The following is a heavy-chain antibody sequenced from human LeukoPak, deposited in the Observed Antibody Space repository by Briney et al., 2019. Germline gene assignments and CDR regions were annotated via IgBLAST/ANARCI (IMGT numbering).Heavy chain of an antibody. V-gene: IGHV4-34*01. J-gene: IGHJ4*01. CDR1: GGSFSGYY. CDR3: ARACNRYYGSGRRLDY. D-gene: IGHD3-10*01. CDR2: INHRGST. Sequence: SETLSLTCAVYGGSFSGYYWSWIRQPPGKGLEWIGEINHRGSTNYNPSLKSRVTISVDTSKNQFSLKLSSVTAADTAVYYCARACNRYYGSGRRLDYRDHGTLVTVA.